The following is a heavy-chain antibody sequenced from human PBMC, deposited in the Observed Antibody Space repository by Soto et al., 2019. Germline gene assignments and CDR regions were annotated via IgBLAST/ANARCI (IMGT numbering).Heavy chain of an antibody. V-gene: IGHV4-39*01. CDR2: MFYSGST. Sequence: QLQLQESGPGLVKPSGTLSLTCTVSGGSISSDRYFWAWIRQPPGKGLEWIGGMFYSGSTYYNPTLKSRGTRSADMSVHMSKNRSSLTLNSVSAADTPIYFCARAEYYDSYSYYFRPSDFDFWGQGTLVTVSS. D-gene: IGHD3-22*01. CDR3: ARAEYYDSYSYYFRPSDFDF. CDR1: GGSISSDRYF. J-gene: IGHJ4*02.